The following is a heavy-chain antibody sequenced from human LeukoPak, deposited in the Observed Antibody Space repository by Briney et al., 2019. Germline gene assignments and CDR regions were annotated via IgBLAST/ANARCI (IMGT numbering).Heavy chain of an antibody. CDR2: IIPIFGTA. V-gene: IGHV1-69*05. CDR3: ARATGSSSPNYYYYYYMDV. Sequence: GASVKVSCKASGGTFSSYAISWVRQAPGQGLEWMGGIIPIFGTANYAQKFQGRVTITTDESTSTAYMELSSLRSGDTAVYYCARATGSSSPNYYYYYYMDVWGKGTTVTVSS. CDR1: GGTFSSYA. D-gene: IGHD6-6*01. J-gene: IGHJ6*03.